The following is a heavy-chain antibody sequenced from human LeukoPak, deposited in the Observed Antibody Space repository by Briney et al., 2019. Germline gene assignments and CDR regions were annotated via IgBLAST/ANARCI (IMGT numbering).Heavy chain of an antibody. Sequence: PGGSLRLSCAASGFSFSSYTMNWVRQAPGKGPEWVSSITSTSSYIYYADSVKGRFTISRDNAKSSLYLQMNSLRDEDTAVFYCARDPYSGSYGDYYYYYMDVWGKGTTVTISS. D-gene: IGHD1-26*01. J-gene: IGHJ6*03. CDR2: ITSTSSYI. V-gene: IGHV3-21*01. CDR1: GFSFSSYT. CDR3: ARDPYSGSYGDYYYYYMDV.